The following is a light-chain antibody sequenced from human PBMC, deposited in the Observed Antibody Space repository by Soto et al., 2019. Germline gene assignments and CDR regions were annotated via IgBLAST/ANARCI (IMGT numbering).Light chain of an antibody. CDR3: SSFTSSSTLPYV. CDR1: SSDAGGYEY. Sequence: QSALTQPASVSGSPGQSITISCTGSSSDAGGYEYVSWYQQRLGKAPKLMIYAVSNRPSGVSTRFSGSKSGNTASLTISGLQADDEADYYCSSFTSSSTLPYVFGTGTKVTVL. V-gene: IGLV2-14*01. J-gene: IGLJ1*01. CDR2: AVS.